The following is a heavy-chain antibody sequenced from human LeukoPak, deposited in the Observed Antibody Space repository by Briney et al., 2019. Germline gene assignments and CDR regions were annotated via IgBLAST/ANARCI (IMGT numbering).Heavy chain of an antibody. J-gene: IGHJ4*02. D-gene: IGHD3-9*01. Sequence: SETLSLTCTVSGYSISSGYYWGWIRQPPGKGLEWIGSIYHSGSTYYNPSLKSRVTISVDTSKNQFSLKLSSVTAADTAVYYCARVSSYYDILTGYYRGTYYFDYWGQGTLVTVSS. CDR1: GYSISSGYY. CDR3: ARVSSYYDILTGYYRGTYYFDY. V-gene: IGHV4-38-2*02. CDR2: IYHSGST.